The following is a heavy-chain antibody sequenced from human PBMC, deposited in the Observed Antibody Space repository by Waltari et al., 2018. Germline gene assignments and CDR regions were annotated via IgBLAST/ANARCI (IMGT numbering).Heavy chain of an antibody. CDR3: ARDRDSGSWSYGLDS. Sequence: QLQLQESGPGLMKPSETLSLTCAVPGDSMNSNFWSWIRQPPGKGLEWIGRISGSGGRTEYNPSRQSRVTISIDTSKNQFSLKLTSVTAADTAMYYCARDRDSGSWSYGLDSWGQGVVVTVSS. CDR1: GDSMNSNF. J-gene: IGHJ4*03. V-gene: IGHV4-4*07. D-gene: IGHD6-13*01. CDR2: ISGSGGRT.